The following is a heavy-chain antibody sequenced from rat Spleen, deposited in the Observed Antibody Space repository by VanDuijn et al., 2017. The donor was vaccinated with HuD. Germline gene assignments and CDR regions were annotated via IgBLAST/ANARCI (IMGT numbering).Heavy chain of an antibody. CDR2: ISFDGGSA. V-gene: IGHV5-29*01. J-gene: IGHJ2*01. Sequence: EVQLVESDGGLVQPGRSLKLSCAASGFTFSNYGMAWVRQAPTKGLEWGATISFDGGSAYYRDSVKGRFTISRDNTKSTLYLQMDSLRSEDTATYYCSREGLYGNFFDYCGQGVMVIVSS. CDR3: SREGLYGNFFDY. D-gene: IGHD1-11*01. CDR1: GFTFSNYG.